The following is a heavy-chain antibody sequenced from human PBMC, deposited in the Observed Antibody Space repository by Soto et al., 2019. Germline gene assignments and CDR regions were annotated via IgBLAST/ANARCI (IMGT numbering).Heavy chain of an antibody. J-gene: IGHJ6*02. CDR2: IYYSGST. V-gene: IGHV4-31*03. Sequence: QVQLQESGPGLVKPSQTLSLTCTVSGGSISSGGYYWSWIRQHPGKGLEWIGYIYYSGSTYYNPSLKSRVTISVDTSKNQFSLKLSSVTAADTAVYYCARGLRNLTIFGVVPPYGMDVWGQGTTVTVAS. CDR3: ARGLRNLTIFGVVPPYGMDV. CDR1: GGSISSGGYY. D-gene: IGHD3-3*01.